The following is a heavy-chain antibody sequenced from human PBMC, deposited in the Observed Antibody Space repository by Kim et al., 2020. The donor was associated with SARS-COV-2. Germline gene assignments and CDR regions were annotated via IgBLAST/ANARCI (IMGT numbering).Heavy chain of an antibody. Sequence: SETLSLTCTVSGGSISSSSYYWGWIRQPPGKGLEWIGSIYYSGSTYYNPSLKSRVTISVDTSKNQFSLKLSSVTAADTAVYYCARHLTKLWFGEYTPTGWFDPWGQGTLVTVSS. CDR1: GGSISSSSYY. J-gene: IGHJ5*02. CDR2: IYYSGST. V-gene: IGHV4-39*01. CDR3: ARHLTKLWFGEYTPTGWFDP. D-gene: IGHD3-10*01.